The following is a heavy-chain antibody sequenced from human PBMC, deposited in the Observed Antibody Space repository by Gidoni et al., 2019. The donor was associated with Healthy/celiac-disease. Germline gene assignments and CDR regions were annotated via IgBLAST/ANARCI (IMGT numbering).Heavy chain of an antibody. CDR2: IDPSDSYT. D-gene: IGHD2-15*01. V-gene: IGHV5-10-1*03. CDR1: GYRFTSYW. Sequence: EVQLVQSGAEVKKPGESLRISCKGSGYRFTSYWISCARQRPGKGLEWMGRIDPSDSYTNYSPSLQGHVTISADKSISTAYLQWSGLKASDTAMYYCARHEDHNIGYCSGGSCYSGEYFQHWGQGTLVTVSA. CDR3: ARHEDHNIGYCSGGSCYSGEYFQH. J-gene: IGHJ1*01.